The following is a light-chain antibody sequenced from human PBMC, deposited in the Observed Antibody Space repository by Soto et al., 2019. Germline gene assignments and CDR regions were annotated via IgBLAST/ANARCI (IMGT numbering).Light chain of an antibody. J-gene: IGKJ5*01. V-gene: IGKV3-11*01. CDR2: GAS. CDR1: QSVSGY. CDR3: QQRHMWPIT. Sequence: EIVLTQSPATLSLSPGERATLSCRASQSVSGYLAWYQQKPGQAPRLLIYGASNRATGIPPRFSGSGSGTDFTLTISSLEPEDSAVYYCQQRHMWPITFGQGTRLEIK.